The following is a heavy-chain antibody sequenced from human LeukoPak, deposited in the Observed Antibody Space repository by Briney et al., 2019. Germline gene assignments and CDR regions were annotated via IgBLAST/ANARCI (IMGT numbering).Heavy chain of an antibody. D-gene: IGHD3-22*01. CDR2: ISWNSVSI. J-gene: IGHJ5*02. V-gene: IGHV3-9*03. Sequence: PGGSLRLSCAASGFTFDDYAMHWVRQVPGKGLEWVSGISWNSVSIGYADSVKGRFTISRDNAKNSLYLQMNSLRAEDMALYYCAKDTSGYLGFDPWGQGTLVTVSS. CDR3: AKDTSGYLGFDP. CDR1: GFTFDDYA.